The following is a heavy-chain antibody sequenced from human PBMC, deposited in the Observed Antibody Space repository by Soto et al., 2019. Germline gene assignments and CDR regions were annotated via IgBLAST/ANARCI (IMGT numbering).Heavy chain of an antibody. D-gene: IGHD2-15*01. V-gene: IGHV3-33*01. J-gene: IGHJ4*02. CDR1: GFTFSSYG. CDR2: IWYDGSNK. CDR3: AREWWQVLSGLDY. Sequence: QVQLVESGGGVVQPGRSLRLSCAASGFTFSSYGMHWVRQAPGKGLEWVAVIWYDGSNKYYADSVKGRFTISRDNSKNTLYRQMNSLRAEDTAVYYCAREWWQVLSGLDYWGQGTLVTVSS.